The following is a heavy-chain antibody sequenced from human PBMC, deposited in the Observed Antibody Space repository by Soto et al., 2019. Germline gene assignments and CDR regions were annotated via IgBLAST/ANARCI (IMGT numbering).Heavy chain of an antibody. CDR2: ISSSSTI. CDR3: ARGYDFWSGYYYPYGMDV. V-gene: IGHV3-48*01. D-gene: IGHD3-3*01. Sequence: GGSLRLSCAASGFTFSSYSMNWVRQAPGKGLEWVSYISSSSTIYYADSVEGRFTISRDNAKNTLYLQMNSLRAEDTAVYYCARGYDFWSGYYYPYGMDVWGQGTTVTVSS. J-gene: IGHJ6*02. CDR1: GFTFSSYS.